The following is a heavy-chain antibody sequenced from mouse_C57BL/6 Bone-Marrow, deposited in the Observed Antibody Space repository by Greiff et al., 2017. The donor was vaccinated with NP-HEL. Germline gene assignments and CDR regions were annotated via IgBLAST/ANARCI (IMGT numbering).Heavy chain of an antibody. V-gene: IGHV1-81*01. Sequence: QVQLQQSGAELARPGASVKLSCKASGYTFTSYGISWVKQRTGQGLEWIGEIYPRSGNTYYNEKFKGKATLTADKSSSTAYMELRSLTSEDSAVYFCAREGTAQAPPAWFAYWGQGTLVTVSA. CDR3: AREGTAQAPPAWFAY. CDR2: IYPRSGNT. D-gene: IGHD3-2*02. CDR1: GYTFTSYG. J-gene: IGHJ3*01.